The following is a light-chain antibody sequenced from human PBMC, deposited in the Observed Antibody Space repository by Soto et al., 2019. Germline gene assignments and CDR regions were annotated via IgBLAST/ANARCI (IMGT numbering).Light chain of an antibody. J-gene: IGLJ2*01. Sequence: QSVLTQSSSASASLGSSVKLTCTLSSGHSSYIIAWHQQQPGKAPRYLMKLEGSGSYNKGSGVPDRFSGSSSGADRYLTISNLQSEDEADYYCETWDIDVVFGGGTKLTVL. CDR1: SGHSSYI. V-gene: IGLV4-60*03. CDR2: LEGSGSY. CDR3: ETWDIDVV.